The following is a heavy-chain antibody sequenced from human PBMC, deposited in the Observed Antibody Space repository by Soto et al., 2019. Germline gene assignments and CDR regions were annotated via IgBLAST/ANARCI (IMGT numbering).Heavy chain of an antibody. J-gene: IGHJ6*02. V-gene: IGHV4-59*01. CDR2: IYYSGST. D-gene: IGHD6-19*01. CDR3: ARADSSGWYPRYYYYYYGMDV. Sequence: SETLSLTCTVSGGSISSYYWSWIRQPPGKGLEWIGYIYYSGSTNYNPSLKSRVTISVDTSKNQFSLKLSSVTAADTAVYYCARADSSGWYPRYYYYYYGMDVWGQGTTGTVSS. CDR1: GGSISSYY.